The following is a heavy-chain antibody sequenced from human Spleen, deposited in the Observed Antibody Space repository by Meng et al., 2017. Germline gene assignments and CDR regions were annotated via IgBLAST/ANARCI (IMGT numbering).Heavy chain of an antibody. J-gene: IGHJ4*02. Sequence: ASVKVSCKASGYTFINYGISWVRQAPGQGLEWMGWINPNSGGTKYAQKFQGRVTMTRDTSISTAYMELSRLSSDDTAVYYCARDPAAAGMVVDYWGQGTLVTVSS. CDR1: GYTFINYG. CDR2: INPNSGGT. V-gene: IGHV1-2*02. D-gene: IGHD6-13*01. CDR3: ARDPAAAGMVVDY.